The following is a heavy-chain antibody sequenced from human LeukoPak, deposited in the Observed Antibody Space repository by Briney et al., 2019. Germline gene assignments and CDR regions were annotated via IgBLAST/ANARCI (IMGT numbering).Heavy chain of an antibody. Sequence: GGSLRLSCAASGFTFSSYWMSWARQAPGKGLEWVANIKQDGSEKYYVDSVKGRFTISRDNAKNSLYLQMNSLRAEDTAVYYCARDWAYCSGGSCYSNYWGQGTLVTVSS. CDR1: GFTFSSYW. D-gene: IGHD2-15*01. CDR3: ARDWAYCSGGSCYSNY. CDR2: IKQDGSEK. J-gene: IGHJ4*02. V-gene: IGHV3-7*01.